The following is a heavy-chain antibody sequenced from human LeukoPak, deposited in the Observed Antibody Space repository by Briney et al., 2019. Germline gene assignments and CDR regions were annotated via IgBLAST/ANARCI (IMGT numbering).Heavy chain of an antibody. J-gene: IGHJ4*02. CDR1: GFTFNNNY. CDR2: MYSSGTT. CDR3: ARGSHISSWFPILDN. Sequence: GGSLRLSCAASGFTFNNNYMSWVRQAPGKGLEWVSVMYSSGTTYYADSVQGRFTISRDNSRNTLFLQMNNLRVEDTAVYYCARGSHISSWFPILDNWGQGALVSVSS. D-gene: IGHD6-13*01. V-gene: IGHV3-53*01.